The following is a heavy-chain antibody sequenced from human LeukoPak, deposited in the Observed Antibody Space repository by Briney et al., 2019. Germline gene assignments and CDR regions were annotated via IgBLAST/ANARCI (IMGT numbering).Heavy chain of an antibody. D-gene: IGHD6-13*01. J-gene: IGHJ4*02. CDR2: IYYSGST. CDR3: AGAQGYSSSWSLDY. Sequence: SETLSLTCTVSGGSISSYYWSWIRQPPGKGLEWIGYIYYSGSTNYNPSLKSRVTISVDTSKNQFSLKLSSVTAADTAVYYCAGAQGYSSSWSLDYWGQGTLVTVPS. CDR1: GGSISSYY. V-gene: IGHV4-59*01.